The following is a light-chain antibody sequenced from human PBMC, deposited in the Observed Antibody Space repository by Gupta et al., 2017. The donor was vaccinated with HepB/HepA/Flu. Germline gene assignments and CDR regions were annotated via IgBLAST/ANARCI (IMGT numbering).Light chain of an antibody. CDR1: QSVAIN. V-gene: IGKV3-15*01. CDR2: GAS. CDR3: QQDNNWPGT. Sequence: EIVMTQSPATLSVSPGKRATLSCRASQSVAINLAWYQQKPGQAPRLLIYGASTRATGIPARFSGSGSGTEFTLTISSLQSEDSAVYYCQQDNNWPGTFGQGTKVEIK. J-gene: IGKJ1*01.